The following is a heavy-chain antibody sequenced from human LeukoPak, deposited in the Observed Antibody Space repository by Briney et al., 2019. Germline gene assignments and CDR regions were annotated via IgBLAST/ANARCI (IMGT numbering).Heavy chain of an antibody. CDR3: AKDAAGPEY. CDR2: ISASGSGT. V-gene: IGHV3-23*01. CDR1: GLTFSSYS. J-gene: IGHJ4*02. D-gene: IGHD6-13*01. Sequence: PGGSLRLSCAASGLTFSSYSMSWVRQAPGKGLFWVSGISASGSGTYYADSVKGRFTISRDNSKNTLYLQMNSLRAEDTAVYYCAKDAAGPEYWGQGTLVTVSS.